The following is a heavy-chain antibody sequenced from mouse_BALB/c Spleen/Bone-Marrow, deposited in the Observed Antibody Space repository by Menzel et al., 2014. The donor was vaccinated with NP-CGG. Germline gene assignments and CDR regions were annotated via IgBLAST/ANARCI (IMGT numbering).Heavy chain of an antibody. V-gene: IGHV1-4*01. CDR2: IIPNSGYS. CDR1: GYTFTRYT. CDR3: TIRYYAMDY. Sequence: VQLQQSGAELARPGASVKMSCQASGYTFTRYTMHWEKKRPGQGLEWIGYIIPNSGYSNYNQKFKDKATLTADKSSSTAYMQLSSLTSGDSAVYYCTIRYYAMDYWGQGTSVTVSS. J-gene: IGHJ4*01. D-gene: IGHD1-1*01.